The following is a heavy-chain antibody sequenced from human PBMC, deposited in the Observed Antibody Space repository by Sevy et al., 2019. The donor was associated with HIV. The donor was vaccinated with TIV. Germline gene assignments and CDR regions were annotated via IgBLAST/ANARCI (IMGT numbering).Heavy chain of an antibody. Sequence: GESLKISCKASGYTFTAYYVHWVRQAPGQGLEWMGRINPNSGGTNYAQKFQGRVTMTRDTSISTAYMELSGLRYDDTAVYHCARAYYYDSSAYYFDHWCQGTLVTVSS. J-gene: IGHJ4*02. CDR3: ARAYYYDSSAYYFDH. V-gene: IGHV1-2*06. CDR2: INPNSGGT. CDR1: GYTFTAYY. D-gene: IGHD3-22*01.